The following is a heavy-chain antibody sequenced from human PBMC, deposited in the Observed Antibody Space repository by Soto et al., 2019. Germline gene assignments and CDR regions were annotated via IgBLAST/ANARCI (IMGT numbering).Heavy chain of an antibody. CDR3: AKEYYDFWSGYYRAFDI. CDR1: GFTFSSYG. V-gene: IGHV3-30*18. CDR2: ISYDGSNK. Sequence: GGSLRLSCAASGFTFSSYGMHWVRQAPGKGLEWVAVISYDGSNKYYADSVKGRFTISRDNSKNTLYLQMNSLRAEDTAVYYCAKEYYDFWSGYYRAFDIWGQGTMVTVSS. J-gene: IGHJ3*02. D-gene: IGHD3-3*01.